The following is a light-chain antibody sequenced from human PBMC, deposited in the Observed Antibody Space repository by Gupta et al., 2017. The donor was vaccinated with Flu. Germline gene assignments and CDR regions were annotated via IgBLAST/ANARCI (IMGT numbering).Light chain of an antibody. V-gene: IGKV1-39*01. J-gene: IGKJ1*01. CDR3: QQSYNKPPT. Sequence: DIQMTQSPSSLSASVGDRVTITCRASQSISNYLNWYQQKPGKAPKLLMYGASSLQSGAPSRFSGSGSGTEFTLTISRLQPEDFAAYYCQQSYNKPPTFGQGTKVEIK. CDR2: GAS. CDR1: QSISNY.